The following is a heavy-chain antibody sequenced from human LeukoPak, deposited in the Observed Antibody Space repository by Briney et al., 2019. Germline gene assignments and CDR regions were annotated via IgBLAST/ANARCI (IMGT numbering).Heavy chain of an antibody. D-gene: IGHD4-17*01. CDR3: AKDLRGYGTYYFDY. CDR1: GFTFSSYA. J-gene: IGHJ4*02. CDR2: ISGGGGST. Sequence: GGSLRLSRAASGFTFSSYAMSWVRQAPGKGLEWVSAISGGGGSTYYADSVKGRFTISRDNSKNTLYLQMNSLRAEDTAVYYCAKDLRGYGTYYFDYWGQGTLVTVSS. V-gene: IGHV3-23*01.